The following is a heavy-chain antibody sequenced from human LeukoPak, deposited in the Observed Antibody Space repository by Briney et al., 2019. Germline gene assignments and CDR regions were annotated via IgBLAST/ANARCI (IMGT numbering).Heavy chain of an antibody. CDR2: IWYDGSNK. CDR1: GFTFSSYG. V-gene: IGHV3-33*01. CDR3: ARDQVPYDFWSGYYLGY. D-gene: IGHD3-3*01. J-gene: IGHJ4*02. Sequence: GGSLRLSCAASGFTFSSYGMHWVRQAPGKGLEWVAVIWYDGSNKYYADSVKGRFTISRDNAKNSLYLQMNSLRAEDTAVYYCARDQVPYDFWSGYYLGYWGQGTLVTVSS.